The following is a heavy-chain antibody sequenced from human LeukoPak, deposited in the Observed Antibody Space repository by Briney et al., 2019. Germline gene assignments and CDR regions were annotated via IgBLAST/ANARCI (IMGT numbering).Heavy chain of an antibody. Sequence: PSETLSLTCAVYGGSFSGYYWSWIRQPPGKGLEWIGEINHSGSTNYNPSLKSRVTISVDTSKNQFSLKLSSVTAADTAVYYCARDIRFLEWLSYYYYNGMDVWGQGTTVTVSS. J-gene: IGHJ6*02. D-gene: IGHD3-3*01. V-gene: IGHV4-34*01. CDR1: GGSFSGYY. CDR3: ARDIRFLEWLSYYYYNGMDV. CDR2: INHSGST.